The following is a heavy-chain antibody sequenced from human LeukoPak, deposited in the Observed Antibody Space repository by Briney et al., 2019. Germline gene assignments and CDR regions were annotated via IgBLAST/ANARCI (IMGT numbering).Heavy chain of an antibody. V-gene: IGHV4-39*01. D-gene: IGHD3-3*01. CDR1: GGSISSSNYY. J-gene: IGHJ4*02. CDR3: ARGKGYDFWSGLNYFDY. Sequence: PSETLSLTCTVSGGSISSSNYYWGWIRQPPGKGLEWIGSIYYSGSTYYNPSLKSRVTISVVTSKNQFSLKLSSVTAADTAVYYCARGKGYDFWSGLNYFDYWGQGTLVTVSS. CDR2: IYYSGST.